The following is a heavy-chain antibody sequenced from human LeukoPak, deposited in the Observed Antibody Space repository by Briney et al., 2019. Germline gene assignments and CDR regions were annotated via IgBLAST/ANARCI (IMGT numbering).Heavy chain of an antibody. CDR1: GYTFSSYD. CDR2: MNPDTGNS. CDR3: ARLSQTPAYYDTSVYYYLGY. Sequence: ASVKVSCKGSGYTFSSYDINWVRQATGQGLEWMGWMNPDTGNSGYAQKFQGRVTMTRDTSISTAYMELSSLRSEDTAVYYCARLSQTPAYYDTSVYYYLGYWGQGTPVTVSS. V-gene: IGHV1-8*01. J-gene: IGHJ4*02. D-gene: IGHD3-22*01.